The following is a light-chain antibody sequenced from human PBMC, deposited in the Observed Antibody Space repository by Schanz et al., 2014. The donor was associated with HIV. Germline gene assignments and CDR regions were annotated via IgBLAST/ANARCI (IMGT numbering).Light chain of an antibody. CDR1: TGDVGGYNY. V-gene: IGLV2-14*03. CDR3: SSYTSSSTRV. J-gene: IGLJ2*01. CDR2: DVS. Sequence: QSALTQPASVSGSLGQSITISCAGTTGDVGGYNYVSWYQQHPGKAPKVVIYDVSNRPSGVSNRFSGAKSGNTAYLTISGLQAEDEADYYCSSYTSSSTRVFGGGTKLTVL.